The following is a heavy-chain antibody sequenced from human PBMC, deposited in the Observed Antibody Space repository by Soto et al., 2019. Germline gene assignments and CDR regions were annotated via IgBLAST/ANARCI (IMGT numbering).Heavy chain of an antibody. D-gene: IGHD1-1*01. J-gene: IGHJ4*02. CDR3: ARGAPRNQDFDY. CDR1: GFTFSSYG. CDR2: IWYDGSNK. Sequence: GGSLRLSCAASGFTFSSYGMHWVRQAPGKGLEWVAVIWYDGSNKYYADSVNGRFTISRDNSKNTLYLQMNSLRAEDTAVYYCARGAPRNQDFDYWGQGTLVTVSS. V-gene: IGHV3-33*01.